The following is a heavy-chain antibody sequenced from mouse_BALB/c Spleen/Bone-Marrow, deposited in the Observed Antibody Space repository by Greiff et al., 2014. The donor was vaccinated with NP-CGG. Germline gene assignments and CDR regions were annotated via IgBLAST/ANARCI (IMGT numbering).Heavy chain of an antibody. CDR1: GYTFSNYW. D-gene: IGHD2-3*01. CDR2: ILPGSGSS. CDR3: ARTADGYYYAMDY. Sequence: QVQLKQSGAELMKPGASVKISCKATGYTFSNYWVEGIKQRPGHGLEWIGEILPGSGSSNYNEKLKGKTTFTADTSSNTAYMQLSSLTSEDSAVYYCARTADGYYYAMDYWGQGTSVTVSS. J-gene: IGHJ4*01. V-gene: IGHV1-9*01.